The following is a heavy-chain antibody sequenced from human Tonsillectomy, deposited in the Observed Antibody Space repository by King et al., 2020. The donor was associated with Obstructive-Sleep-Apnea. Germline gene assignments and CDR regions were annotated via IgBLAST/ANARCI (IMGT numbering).Heavy chain of an antibody. CDR2: INHSGST. J-gene: IGHJ4*02. Sequence: VQLQQWGAGLLKPSETLSLTCAVYGGSFSGYYWSWIRQPPGKGLEWIGEINHSGSTNYNPSLKRRVTISVDTSKNQFSLKLSSVTAADTAVYYFATCTPLCLWFGEKGPPVYWGQGTLVTVSS. V-gene: IGHV4-34*01. D-gene: IGHD3-10*01. CDR3: ATCTPLCLWFGEKGPPVY. CDR1: GGSFSGYY.